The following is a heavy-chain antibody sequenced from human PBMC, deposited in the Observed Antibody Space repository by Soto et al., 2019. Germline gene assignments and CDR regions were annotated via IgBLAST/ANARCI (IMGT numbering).Heavy chain of an antibody. J-gene: IGHJ4*02. V-gene: IGHV4-34*01. D-gene: IGHD4-17*01. CDR3: ARGGFAVTTPPPYYFDY. Sequence: PSETLSLTCAVYGGSFSGYYWSWILQPPWKGLEWIGEINHSGSTNYNPSLKSRVTISVDTSKNQFSLKLSSVTAADTAVYYCARGGFAVTTPPPYYFDYWGQGTLVTVSS. CDR2: INHSGST. CDR1: GGSFSGYY.